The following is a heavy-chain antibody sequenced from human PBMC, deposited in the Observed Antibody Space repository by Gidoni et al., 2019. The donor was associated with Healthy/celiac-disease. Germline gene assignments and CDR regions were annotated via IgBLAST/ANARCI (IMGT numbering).Heavy chain of an antibody. V-gene: IGHV4-34*01. CDR3: AGEMATTPIDY. Sequence: QVPLQQWGAGLLKPSETLSLTCAVYGGSFSGYYWSWIRQPPGKGLEWIGEINHSGSTNYNPSLKSRVTISVDTSKNQFSLKLSSVTAADTAVYYCAGEMATTPIDYWGQGTLVTVSS. CDR2: INHSGST. CDR1: GGSFSGYY. D-gene: IGHD5-12*01. J-gene: IGHJ4*02.